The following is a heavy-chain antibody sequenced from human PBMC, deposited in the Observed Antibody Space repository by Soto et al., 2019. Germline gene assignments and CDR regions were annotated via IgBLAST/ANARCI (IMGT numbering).Heavy chain of an antibody. CDR3: ARVYGYARSITMVRGVIPYDFDY. CDR2: ISAYNGNT. J-gene: IGHJ4*02. V-gene: IGHV1-18*01. Sequence: ASVKVSCKASGYTFTSYGISWVRQAPGQGLEWMGWISAYNGNTNYAQKLQGRVTMTTDTSTSTAYMELRSLRSDDTAVYYCARVYGYARSITMVRGVIPYDFDYWGQGTLVTVSS. CDR1: GYTFTSYG. D-gene: IGHD3-10*01.